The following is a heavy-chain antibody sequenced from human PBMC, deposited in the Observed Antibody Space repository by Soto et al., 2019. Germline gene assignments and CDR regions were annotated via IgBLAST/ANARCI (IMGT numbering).Heavy chain of an antibody. D-gene: IGHD1-26*01. CDR1: GFTFSIYW. J-gene: IGHJ6*01. CDR2: IDNAGSSA. CDR3: TRVGGSVSGMDV. V-gene: IGHV3-74*01. Sequence: EVQLVESGGGLVQSGGSLRLSCAASGFTFSIYWMHWVRQAPGKGPVWVSRIDNAGSSARYADSVKGRFTISRDNAKNTVYLQMNSLRAEDTAVYYCTRVGGSVSGMDVW.